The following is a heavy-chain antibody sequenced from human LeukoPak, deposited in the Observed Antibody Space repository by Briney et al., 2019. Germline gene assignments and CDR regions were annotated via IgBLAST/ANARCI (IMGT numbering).Heavy chain of an antibody. CDR3: ARSGSHDY. D-gene: IGHD1-26*01. CDR2: IRNKANSYTT. CDR1: GFTFSDYY. Sequence: PGGSLRLSCAVSGFTFSDYYMDWVRQAPGKGLEWVGRIRNKANSYTTEYAASVKGRFTISRDDSKNSLYLQMNSLKAEDTAVCYCARSGSHDYWGQGTLVTVSS. J-gene: IGHJ4*02. V-gene: IGHV3-72*01.